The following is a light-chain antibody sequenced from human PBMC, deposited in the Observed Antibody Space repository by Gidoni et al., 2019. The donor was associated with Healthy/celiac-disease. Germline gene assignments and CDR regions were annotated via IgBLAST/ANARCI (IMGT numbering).Light chain of an antibody. CDR1: SSDVGAYNY. J-gene: IGLJ1*01. V-gene: IGLV2-14*01. CDR2: DVS. CDR3: SSYTSSSTLFV. Sequence: QSALTQPASVSGSPGPSITISCTGTSSDVGAYNYVSWYQQYPGKAPKLMIYDVSNRPSGVSNRFSGSKSGNTASLIISGLQAEDEADYYCSSYTSSSTLFVFGTGTKVTVL.